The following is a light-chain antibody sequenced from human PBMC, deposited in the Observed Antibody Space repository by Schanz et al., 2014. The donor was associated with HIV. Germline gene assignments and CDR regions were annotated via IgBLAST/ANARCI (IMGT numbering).Light chain of an antibody. V-gene: IGLV1-44*01. CDR2: SNT. CDR1: TSNIGINT. J-gene: IGLJ3*02. Sequence: QSVLTQPPSASGTPGQRVTISCSGSTSNIGINTVNWYQQLPGTAPKVLIYSNTERPSGVPDRFSASKSGTSASLAIRGLQSDDEAHYYCAAWDDFLNGPVFGGGTKLTVL. CDR3: AAWDDFLNGPV.